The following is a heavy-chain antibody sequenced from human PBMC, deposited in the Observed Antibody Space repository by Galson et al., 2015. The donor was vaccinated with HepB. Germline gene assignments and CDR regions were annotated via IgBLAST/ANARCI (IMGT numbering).Heavy chain of an antibody. D-gene: IGHD3-16*01. J-gene: IGHJ6*02. CDR3: AREWGQGSYSLDL. CDR2: ISDDGSAT. V-gene: IGHV3-74*01. Sequence: SLRLSCAASGFTFSSNWMHWVRQAPGKGLVWVSYISDDGSATGYADSVKGRFTISRDNAKDTLYLQMNSLRAEDTAVYYCAREWGQGSYSLDLWGQGTTITVSS. CDR1: GFTFSSNW.